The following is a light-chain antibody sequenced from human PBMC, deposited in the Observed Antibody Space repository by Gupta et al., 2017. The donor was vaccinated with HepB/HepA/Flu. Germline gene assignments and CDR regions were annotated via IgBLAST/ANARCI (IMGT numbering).Light chain of an antibody. CDR2: RDN. CDR1: SSNIGSNY. CDR3: AAWDDSLSGVV. J-gene: IGLJ2*01. Sequence: QSVLTQPPSTSRTPGQGLIISWFGSSSNIGSNYVYWYQKLPGTAPKLLIYRDNQRPSGVPGRFSGSKSGTSASLAISGLRSEDEGDYFCAAWDDSLSGVVFGGGTKLTVL. V-gene: IGLV1-47*01.